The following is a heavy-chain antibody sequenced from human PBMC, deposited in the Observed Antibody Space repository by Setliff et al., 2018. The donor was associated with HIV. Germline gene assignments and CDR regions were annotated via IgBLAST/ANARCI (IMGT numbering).Heavy chain of an antibody. CDR2: ICGTWKT. D-gene: IGHD3-22*01. CDR3: ARAEGYYDNSVNPGRYYYYYLDV. J-gene: IGHJ6*03. V-gene: IGHV4-39*07. Sequence: SETLSLTCTVSGDSISSSTYCWGWIRQPPGKGLEWIGSICGTWKTYYNPSLKSRVTISVDTSKNQFSLKLSSVTAADTAVYYCARAEGYYDNSVNPGRYYYYYLDVWGKGTTVTVSS. CDR1: GDSISSSTYC.